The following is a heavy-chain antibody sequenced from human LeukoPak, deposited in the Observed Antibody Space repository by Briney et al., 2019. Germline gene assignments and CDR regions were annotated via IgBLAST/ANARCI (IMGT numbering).Heavy chain of an antibody. Sequence: GPSVKLSCKVYGYTFTSYCISWVRHAPGQGLEWMGWISAYNGNTNYAQKLAGRDTMTTDTSTSTAYMELRSLRSDDTAVYYCARDRTTAYYYYGMDVWGQGTTVTVSS. V-gene: IGHV1-18*01. D-gene: IGHD4-17*01. CDR3: ARDRTTAYYYYGMDV. CDR2: ISAYNGNT. CDR1: GYTFTSYC. J-gene: IGHJ6*02.